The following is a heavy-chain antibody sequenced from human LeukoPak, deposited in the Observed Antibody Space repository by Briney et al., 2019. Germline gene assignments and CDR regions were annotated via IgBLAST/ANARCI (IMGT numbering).Heavy chain of an antibody. CDR2: ISGGSSFT. Sequence: PGGSLRLSCAASGFSFSSFSMNWVRQAPGKGLEWVSYISGGSSFTYYVDSVKGRFTISRDNAKNSLYLQMNSLRAEDTAVYYCAKESGKTYYYDSRGHWGQGTLVTVSS. CDR3: AKESGKTYYYDSRGH. CDR1: GFSFSSFS. V-gene: IGHV3-21*01. J-gene: IGHJ4*02. D-gene: IGHD3-22*01.